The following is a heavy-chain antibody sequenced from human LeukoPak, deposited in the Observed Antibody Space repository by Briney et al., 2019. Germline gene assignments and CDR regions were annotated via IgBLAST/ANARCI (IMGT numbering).Heavy chain of an antibody. CDR1: GFTFNSHY. CDR3: ARGHLYSFDH. CDR2: TTDDATTT. Sequence: GGSLRLSCPFSGFTFNSHYVHWVRQAPGQGLLWVSRTTDDATTTYADSVRGRFTISRDIAKKTLYLQMNSLRAEDTAVYYCARGHLYSFDHWGKGALVTVSS. D-gene: IGHD4-11*01. J-gene: IGHJ4*02. V-gene: IGHV3-74*01.